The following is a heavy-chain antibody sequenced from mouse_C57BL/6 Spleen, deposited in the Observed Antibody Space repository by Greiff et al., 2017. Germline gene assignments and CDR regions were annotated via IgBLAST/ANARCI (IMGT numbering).Heavy chain of an antibody. CDR2: IYPGSGST. J-gene: IGHJ4*01. Sequence: QVQLQQSGAELVKPGASVKMSCKASGYTFTSYWITWVKQRPGQGLEWIGDIYPGSGSTNYNEKFKSKATLTVDTSSSTAYMQLSSLTSEDSAVXYCARSDGVLYAMDYWGQGTSVTVSS. CDR1: GYTFTSYW. V-gene: IGHV1-55*01. CDR3: ARSDGVLYAMDY.